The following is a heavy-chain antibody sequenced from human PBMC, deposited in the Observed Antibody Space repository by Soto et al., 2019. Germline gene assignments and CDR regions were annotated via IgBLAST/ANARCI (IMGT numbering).Heavy chain of an antibody. Sequence: SETLSLTCAVYGGSFSGYYWSWIRQPPGKGLEWIGEINHSGSTNYNPSLKSRVTISVDTSKNQFSLKLSSVTAADTAVYYCARAPGSLGYSYGYPYYGMDVWGQGTKVTVSS. CDR3: ARAPGSLGYSYGYPYYGMDV. D-gene: IGHD5-18*01. CDR1: GGSFSGYY. J-gene: IGHJ6*02. V-gene: IGHV4-34*01. CDR2: INHSGST.